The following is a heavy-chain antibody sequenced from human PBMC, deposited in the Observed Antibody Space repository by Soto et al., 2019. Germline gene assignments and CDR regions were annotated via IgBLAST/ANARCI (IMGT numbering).Heavy chain of an antibody. J-gene: IGHJ4*02. Sequence: GGSLRLSCSASGFTFGDYWMHWVRQPPGKGPEWVSRMTGDGRTTQYADSVKGRFTASRDNAKSTLYLQMNSLRAEDTAVYYCATAEVDYWGPGTLVTVSS. CDR3: ATAEVDY. V-gene: IGHV3-74*03. CDR2: MTGDGRTT. CDR1: GFTFGDYW.